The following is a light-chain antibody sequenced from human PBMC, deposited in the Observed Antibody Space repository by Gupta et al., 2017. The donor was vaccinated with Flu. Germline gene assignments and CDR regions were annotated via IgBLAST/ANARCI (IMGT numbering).Light chain of an antibody. J-gene: IGLJ3*02. Sequence: QSALTQPRSVSGSPGQSVTISCTGTSSDVGGYNYVSWYQQHPGKAPKLIIYDVSKRPSGVPDRFSGSKSGHTASLTISGLQAEDEADYYCCSFAATYAWVFGGGTKLTVL. CDR2: DVS. CDR3: CSFAATYAWV. V-gene: IGLV2-11*01. CDR1: SSDVGGYNY.